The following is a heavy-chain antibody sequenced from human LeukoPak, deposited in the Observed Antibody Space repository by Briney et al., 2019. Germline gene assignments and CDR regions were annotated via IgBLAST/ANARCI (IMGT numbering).Heavy chain of an antibody. Sequence: KPSETLSLTCTVSGGSISSSSYYWGWIRQPPGKGLEWIGSIYYSGSTYYNPSLKSRVTISVDTYKNQFSLKLSSVTAADTAVYYCARRSGSSYDAFDIWGQGTMVTVSS. CDR1: GGSISSSSYY. J-gene: IGHJ3*02. CDR2: IYYSGST. V-gene: IGHV4-39*01. D-gene: IGHD1-26*01. CDR3: ARRSGSSYDAFDI.